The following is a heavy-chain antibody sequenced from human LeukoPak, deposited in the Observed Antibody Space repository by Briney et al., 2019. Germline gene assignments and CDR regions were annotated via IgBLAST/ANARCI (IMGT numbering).Heavy chain of an antibody. J-gene: IGHJ4*02. CDR3: AREIAEGDFDY. CDR2: IWYDGSNK. Sequence: QPGRSLGLSCAASGFTFSSYGMHWVRQAPGKGLEWVALIWYDGSNKYYADSVKGRFTISRDNSKNTLYLQMTSLRAEDTAVYYCAREIAEGDFDYWGQGTLVTVSS. D-gene: IGHD2-21*01. V-gene: IGHV3-33*01. CDR1: GFTFSSYG.